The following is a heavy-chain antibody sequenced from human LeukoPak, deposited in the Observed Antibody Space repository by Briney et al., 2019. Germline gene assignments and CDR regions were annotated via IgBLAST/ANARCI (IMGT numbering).Heavy chain of an antibody. Sequence: GGSLRLSCVASGFTFTNHPMNWVRQAPGKGLEWISYIGGDGIAFYADSVKGRFTASKDDARKSMYLQMNSLRVEDTAVYYCAKDRANWAIDDWGQGTQVTVSS. D-gene: IGHD3-16*01. CDR2: IGGDGIA. J-gene: IGHJ4*02. V-gene: IGHV3-48*04. CDR1: GFTFTNHP. CDR3: AKDRANWAIDD.